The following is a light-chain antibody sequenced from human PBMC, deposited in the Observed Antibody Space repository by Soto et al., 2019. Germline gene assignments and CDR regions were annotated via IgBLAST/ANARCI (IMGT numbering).Light chain of an antibody. V-gene: IGLV2-11*01. Sequence: QSVLTQPRSVSGSPGQSVTISCTGTSSDVGGDNYVSWYQQHPGKAPKLLIYDVTNRPSGVPDRFSGSKSANTASLTISGLQDEDEADYYCCSYAVNSNLLFGGGTKLTVL. CDR2: DVT. CDR3: CSYAVNSNLL. CDR1: SSDVGGDNY. J-gene: IGLJ3*02.